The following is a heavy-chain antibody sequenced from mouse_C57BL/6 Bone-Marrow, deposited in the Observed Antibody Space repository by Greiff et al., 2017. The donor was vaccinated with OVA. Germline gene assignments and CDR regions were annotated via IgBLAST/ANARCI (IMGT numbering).Heavy chain of an antibody. CDR3: ARDQDGYHRYFDV. CDR2: IYPSDSET. D-gene: IGHD2-3*01. CDR1: GYTFTSYW. Sequence: QVQLQQPGAELVRPGSSVKLSCKASGYTFTSYWMDWVKQRPGQGLEWIGNIYPSDSETHYNQKFKDKATLTVDKSSSTAYMQLSSLTSEDSAVYYWARDQDGYHRYFDVWGTGTTFTVSS. J-gene: IGHJ1*03. V-gene: IGHV1-61*01.